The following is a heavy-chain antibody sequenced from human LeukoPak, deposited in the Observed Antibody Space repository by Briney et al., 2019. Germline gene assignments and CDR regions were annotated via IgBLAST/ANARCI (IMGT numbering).Heavy chain of an antibody. CDR3: AREGYYYDSSGYYYDAFDI. D-gene: IGHD3-22*01. CDR2: IYYSGST. CDR1: GGSISSSSYY. V-gene: IGHV4-39*07. J-gene: IGHJ3*02. Sequence: SETLSLTCTVSGGSISSSSYYWGWIRQPPGKGLEWIGSIYYSGSTYYNPSLKSRVTISVDTSKNQFSLKLSSVTAADTAVYYCAREGYYYDSSGYYYDAFDIWGQGTMVTVSS.